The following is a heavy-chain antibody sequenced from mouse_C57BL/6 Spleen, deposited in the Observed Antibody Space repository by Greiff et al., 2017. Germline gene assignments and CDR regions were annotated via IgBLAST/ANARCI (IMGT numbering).Heavy chain of an antibody. Sequence: EVQLVESGPGLVKPSQSLSLTCSVTGYSITSGYYWNWIRQFPGNKLEWMGYISYDGSNNNNPSLKNRISITRDTSKNQFFLKLNSLTTEDTATYYCAGEDDGYSSWFAYWGQGTLVTVSA. CDR1: GYSITSGYY. J-gene: IGHJ3*01. CDR2: ISYDGSN. CDR3: AGEDDGYSSWFAY. V-gene: IGHV3-6*01. D-gene: IGHD2-3*01.